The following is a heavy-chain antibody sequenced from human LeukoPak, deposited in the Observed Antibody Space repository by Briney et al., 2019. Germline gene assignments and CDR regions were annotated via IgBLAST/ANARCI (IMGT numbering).Heavy chain of an antibody. V-gene: IGHV3-30*04. J-gene: IGHJ4*02. CDR1: GFTSSSYA. CDR3: ASPRSDDAWDY. CDR2: ISYDVSNK. D-gene: IGHD3-3*01. Sequence: VRSLRLSCAPPGFTSSSYAMHWVRQAPGEGLEWVAVISYDVSNKYYADSVKGPFTISRDNSKNTLYLQMNSLRAEDTAVYYCASPRSDDAWDYWGQGTLVTVSS.